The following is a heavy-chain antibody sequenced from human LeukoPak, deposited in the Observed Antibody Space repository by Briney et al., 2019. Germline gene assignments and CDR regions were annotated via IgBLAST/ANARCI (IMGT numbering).Heavy chain of an antibody. CDR3: ARAFHYYDSSGYLGFDY. V-gene: IGHV1-2*02. D-gene: IGHD3-22*01. CDR1: GYTFTSYG. Sequence: ASVNVSCKASGYTFTSYGISWVRQAPGQGLEWMGWINPNSGGTNYAQKFQGRVTMTRDTSISTAYMALSRLRSDDTAVYYCARAFHYYDSSGYLGFDYWGQGTLVTVSS. CDR2: INPNSGGT. J-gene: IGHJ4*02.